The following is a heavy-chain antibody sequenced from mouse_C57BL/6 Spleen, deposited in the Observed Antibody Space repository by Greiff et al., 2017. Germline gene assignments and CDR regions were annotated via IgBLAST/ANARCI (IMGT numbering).Heavy chain of an antibody. CDR3: ARRGVVATDYAMDY. J-gene: IGHJ4*01. Sequence: QVQLKESGPGLVQPSQSLSITCTVSGFSLTSYGVHWVRQSPGKGLEWLGVIWSGGSTDYNAAFISRLSISKDNSKSQVFFKMNSLRADDTATYYCARRGVVATDYAMDYWGQGTSVTVSS. CDR1: GFSLTSYG. D-gene: IGHD1-1*01. CDR2: IWSGGST. V-gene: IGHV2-2*01.